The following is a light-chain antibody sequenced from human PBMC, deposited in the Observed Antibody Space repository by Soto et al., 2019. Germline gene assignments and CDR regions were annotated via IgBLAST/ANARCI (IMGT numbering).Light chain of an antibody. CDR1: SSNIGTGSD. V-gene: IGLV1-40*01. CDR3: QSFDSSLSAYV. CDR2: GSN. J-gene: IGLJ1*01. Sequence: QSVRTQSPSLSGAPGQRLTISCTGKSSNIGTGSDVRWYQHLPGAAPRLLLYGSNNRPSGVPDRFSGSKSGTPASLAITGLQAEDEADYYCQSFDSSLSAYVFGPGTKVTVL.